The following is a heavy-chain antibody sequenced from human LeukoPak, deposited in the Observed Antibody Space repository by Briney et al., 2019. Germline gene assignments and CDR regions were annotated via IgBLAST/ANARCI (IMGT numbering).Heavy chain of an antibody. J-gene: IGHJ4*02. CDR3: GRHAYGGSPPLS. CDR1: GFSFGAHG. V-gene: IGHV3-66*04. CDR2: IYVSGTT. D-gene: IGHD3-10*01. Sequence: PGGSLRLSCAASGFSFGAHGMSWVRQAPGKRLEWLAFIYVSGTTFYAASVKGRFTISRDNSKNTVYLQMNNLRAEDTALYYCGRHAYGGSPPLSWGQGALVTVSS.